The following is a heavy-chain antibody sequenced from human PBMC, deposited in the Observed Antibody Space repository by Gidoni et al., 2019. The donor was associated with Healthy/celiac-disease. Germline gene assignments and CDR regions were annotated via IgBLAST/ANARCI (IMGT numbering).Heavy chain of an antibody. CDR2: IMGSGGST. J-gene: IGHJ4*02. V-gene: IGHV3-23*01. CDR3: AKDRAFGVVNPVDF. Sequence: EVQLLASGGGLVQPGGSLRLSCAASGFPFSSYAMSWVRQAPGKGLEWFSVIMGSGGSTYYADSVKGRFTISRDNSENTLYLQMNSLRAEDTAVYYCAKDRAFGVVNPVDFWGQGTLVTVSS. CDR1: GFPFSSYA. D-gene: IGHD3-3*01.